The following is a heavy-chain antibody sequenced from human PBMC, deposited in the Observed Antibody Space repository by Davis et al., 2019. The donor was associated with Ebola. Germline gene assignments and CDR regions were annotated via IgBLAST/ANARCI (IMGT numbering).Heavy chain of an antibody. V-gene: IGHV3-73*01. D-gene: IGHD6-19*01. CDR2: IRTKRNNYAT. CDR1: GFTFSDSS. J-gene: IGHJ3*02. Sequence: GESLKISCAASGFTFSDSSIHWVRQASGKGLEWVGRIRTKRNNYATAYAESVKGRFTISRDDSKSTAYLQMNSLKTEDTAVYYCSRGLQLLEGFPDALDIWGLGTLVTVSA. CDR3: SRGLQLLEGFPDALDI.